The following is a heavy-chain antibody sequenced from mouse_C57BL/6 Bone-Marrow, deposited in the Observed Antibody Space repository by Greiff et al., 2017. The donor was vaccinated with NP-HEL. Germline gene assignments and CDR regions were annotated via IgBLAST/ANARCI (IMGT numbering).Heavy chain of an antibody. CDR3: ARDKRPPFAY. J-gene: IGHJ3*01. CDR1: GFTFSSYA. CDR2: ISDGGSYT. Sequence: EVQGVESGGGLVKPGGSLKLSCAASGFTFSSYAMSWVRQTPEKRLEWVATISDGGSYTYYPDNVKGRFTISRDNAKNNLYLQMSHLKSEDTAMYYCARDKRPPFAYWGQGTLVTVSA. V-gene: IGHV5-4*01.